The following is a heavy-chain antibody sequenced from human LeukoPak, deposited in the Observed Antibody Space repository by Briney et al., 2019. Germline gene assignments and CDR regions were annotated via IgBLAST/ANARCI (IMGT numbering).Heavy chain of an antibody. CDR2: ISGSSVGT. CDR1: GFTFSNYA. J-gene: IGHJ2*01. D-gene: IGHD1-26*01. Sequence: GGSLRLSCAASGFTFSNYAMNWVRKAPGKGLEWVSGISGSSVGTYYNGSVKGRFTISRDNSKDTLYLQMNSLRAEDTAVYYCAKRAMWDLYWYFDLWGRGTLVTVSS. CDR3: AKRAMWDLYWYFDL. V-gene: IGHV3-23*01.